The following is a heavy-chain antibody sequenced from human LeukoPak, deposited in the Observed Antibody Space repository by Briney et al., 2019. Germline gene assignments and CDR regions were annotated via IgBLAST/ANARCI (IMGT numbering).Heavy chain of an antibody. Sequence: PGGSLRLSCTASGFTFSTYAMSWVRQTPGKGLERVSSISGSGGSRYYEDSVEGRFTMSRDNAKKTLYLQMDSLRAEDTAVYYCAKDRLSSGYLSSLDFWAQRTLFTVSS. CDR1: GFTFSTYA. J-gene: IGHJ4*02. CDR3: AKDRLSSGYLSSLDF. V-gene: IGHV3-23*02. D-gene: IGHD3-22*01. CDR2: ISGSGGSR.